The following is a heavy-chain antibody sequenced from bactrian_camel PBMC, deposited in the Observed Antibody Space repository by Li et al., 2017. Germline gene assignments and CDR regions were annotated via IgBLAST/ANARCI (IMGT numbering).Heavy chain of an antibody. D-gene: IGHD2*01. Sequence: HVQLVESGGGSVQPGGSLRLSCAASGNTNGLNYMGWYRQAPGKGREGVASFYLDRDFIGYIDSVKGRFTVSQDKVKNTFYLQMNDLKPEDTAMYYCAAGYGNASPTYWGQGTQVTVS. J-gene: IGHJ4*01. CDR1: GNTNGLNY. V-gene: IGHV3-2*01. CDR3: AAGYGNASPTY. CDR2: FYLDRDFI.